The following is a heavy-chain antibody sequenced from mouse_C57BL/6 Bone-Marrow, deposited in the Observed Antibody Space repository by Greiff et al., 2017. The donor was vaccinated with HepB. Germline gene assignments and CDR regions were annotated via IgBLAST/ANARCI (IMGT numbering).Heavy chain of an antibody. J-gene: IGHJ3*01. CDR3: ARRGVTTAVFAY. D-gene: IGHD1-2*01. CDR2: INPNNGGT. Sequence: VQLQQSGPELVKPGASVKISCKASGYTFTDYYMNWVKQSHGKSLEWIGDINPNNGGTSYNQKFKGKATLTVDKSSSTAYMELRSLTSEDSAVYYCARRGVTTAVFAYWGQGTLVTVSA. CDR1: GYTFTDYY. V-gene: IGHV1-26*01.